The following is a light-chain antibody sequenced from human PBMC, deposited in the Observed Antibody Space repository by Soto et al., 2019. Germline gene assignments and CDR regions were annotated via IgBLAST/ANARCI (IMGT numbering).Light chain of an antibody. J-gene: IGKJ5*01. CDR1: QSVSSSY. V-gene: IGKV3-20*01. CDR3: QQYGSSSIT. CDR2: AAS. Sequence: EIVLTQSPGTLSLSPGERATLSCRASQSVSSSYLAGYQQKPGQAPRLLIYAASIRATDIPDRFSGSGSGTDFTLTISRLEPEDFAVFYCQQYGSSSITFGQGTRLEIK.